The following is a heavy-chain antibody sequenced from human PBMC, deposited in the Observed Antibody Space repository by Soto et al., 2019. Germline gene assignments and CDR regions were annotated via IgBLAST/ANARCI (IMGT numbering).Heavy chain of an antibody. Sequence: QVQLVQSGAEVKKPGSSVKVSCKASGGTFSSCAISWVRQAPGLGLEWMGGIIPIFGTANYAQKFQGRVTITADESTSTAYMELSSLRSEDTAVYYCARHVPAAGYYYGMDVWGQGTTVTVSS. V-gene: IGHV1-69*12. CDR2: IIPIFGTA. D-gene: IGHD2-2*01. CDR3: ARHVPAAGYYYGMDV. J-gene: IGHJ6*02. CDR1: GGTFSSCA.